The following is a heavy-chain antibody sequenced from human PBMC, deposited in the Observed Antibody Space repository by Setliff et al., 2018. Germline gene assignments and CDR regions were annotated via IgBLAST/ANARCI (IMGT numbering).Heavy chain of an antibody. J-gene: IGHJ6*03. Sequence: SETLSLTCTVSGGSISSGSYYWSWIRQPAGKGLEWIGSIYHSGSTYYNPSLKSRVTMSIDTSKNQFSLKLNSVTAADMAVYYCAREQWLDPPGYYYMDVWAKGTTVTVSS. D-gene: IGHD6-19*01. V-gene: IGHV4-39*07. CDR1: GGSISSGSYY. CDR2: IYHSGST. CDR3: AREQWLDPPGYYYMDV.